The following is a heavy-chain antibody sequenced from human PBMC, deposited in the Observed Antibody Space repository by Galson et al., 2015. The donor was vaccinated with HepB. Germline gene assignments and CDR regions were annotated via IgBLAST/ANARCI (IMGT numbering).Heavy chain of an antibody. D-gene: IGHD3-16*01. CDR1: GGSFSDYY. CDR2: INHSGRT. CDR3: ARGGATPMIIRY. V-gene: IGHV4-34*01. Sequence: ETLSLTCAVYGGSFSDYYWSWIRQSPGKGLEWLGGINHSGRTNYNPSLKSRVIMSVDTSKNQFSLILRSVSAADTAVYYCARGGATPMIIRYWGQGTLVTVSS. J-gene: IGHJ4*02.